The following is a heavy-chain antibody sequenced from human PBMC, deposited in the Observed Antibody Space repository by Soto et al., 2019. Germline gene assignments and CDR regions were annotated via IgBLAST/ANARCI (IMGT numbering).Heavy chain of an antibody. J-gene: IGHJ6*02. CDR1: GGTFSSYA. CDR3: AILPFGVEEEAYYYYGMDV. Sequence: QVQLVQSGAEVKKPGSSVKVSCKASGGTFSSYAISWVRQAPGQGLEWMGGIIPIFGTANYAQKFQGRVTITADESTSTAYMELSSLRSEDTAVYYCAILPFGVEEEAYYYYGMDVWGQGTTVTVSS. CDR2: IIPIFGTA. D-gene: IGHD3-3*01. V-gene: IGHV1-69*01.